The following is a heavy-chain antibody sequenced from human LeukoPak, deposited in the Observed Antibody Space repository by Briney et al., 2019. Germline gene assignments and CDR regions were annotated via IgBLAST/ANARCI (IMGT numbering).Heavy chain of an antibody. CDR3: VRGGIAGVRDAFDI. Sequence: SETLSLTCTVSGGSISSGGYYWSWIRQPPGKGLEWIGYIYHSGSTYYNPSLKSRVTISVDRSKNQSSLKLSSVTAADTAVYYCVRGGIAGVRDAFDIWGQGTMVTVSS. V-gene: IGHV4-30-2*01. CDR2: IYHSGST. D-gene: IGHD3-10*01. J-gene: IGHJ3*02. CDR1: GGSISSGGYY.